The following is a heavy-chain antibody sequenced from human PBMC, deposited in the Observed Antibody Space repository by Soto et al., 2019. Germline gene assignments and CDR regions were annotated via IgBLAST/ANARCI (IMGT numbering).Heavy chain of an antibody. J-gene: IGHJ4*02. D-gene: IGHD5-18*01. CDR1: GGTFSSYA. V-gene: IGHV1-69*12. Sequence: QVQLVQSGAEVKKPGSSVKVSCKASGGTFSSYAISWVRQAPGQGLGWMGGIIPSYGSANYAQNFQGRVTITADESTSTAHMELSSLRSEDTAVYYCARARGDGYSYPFHFWGQGTLVTVSS. CDR3: ARARGDGYSYPFHF. CDR2: IIPSYGSA.